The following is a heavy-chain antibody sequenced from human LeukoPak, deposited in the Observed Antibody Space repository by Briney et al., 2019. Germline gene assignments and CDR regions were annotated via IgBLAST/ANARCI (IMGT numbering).Heavy chain of an antibody. CDR3: AKKGCSGGRCYNQYYCDY. CDR1: GFTFSSYG. D-gene: IGHD2-15*01. J-gene: IGHJ4*02. V-gene: IGHV3-30*18. Sequence: GGSLTPSCAASGFTFSSYGMHWARQAPGKGLEWVAVISYDGSNKYYADSVKGRFTISRDNSKNTLYLQMNSLRAEDTAVYYCAKKGCSGGRCYNQYYCDYWGEGARVTVSS. CDR2: ISYDGSNK.